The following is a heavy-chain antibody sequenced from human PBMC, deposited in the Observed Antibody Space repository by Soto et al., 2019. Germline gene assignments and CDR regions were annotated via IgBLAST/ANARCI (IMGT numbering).Heavy chain of an antibody. CDR2: IKPDGSEK. D-gene: IGHD3-22*01. CDR1: GFPFSSYW. J-gene: IGHJ4*02. V-gene: IGHV3-7*01. CDR3: VRGGYFFND. Sequence: EVQLVDSGGDLVQPGASLRLSCAASGFPFSSYWMSWVRQAPGKGLEWVANIKPDGSEKYYVDSVKGRFTISRDNAKTSLYLQMNSLRAEDSALYFCVRGGYFFNDWGQATLVTVSS.